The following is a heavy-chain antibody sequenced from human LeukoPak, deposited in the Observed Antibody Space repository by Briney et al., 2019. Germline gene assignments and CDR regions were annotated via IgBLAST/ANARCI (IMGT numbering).Heavy chain of an antibody. Sequence: GGSLRLSCSASGFTFSSYDMHWVRQATGKGLEWVSAIGTAGDTYYPGSVKGRFTISRENAKNSLYLQMNSLRAGDTAVYYCARRLGYCSGGSCYSDYYGMDVWGQGTTVTVSS. D-gene: IGHD2-15*01. V-gene: IGHV3-13*04. CDR3: ARRLGYCSGGSCYSDYYGMDV. CDR1: GFTFSSYD. J-gene: IGHJ6*02. CDR2: IGTAGDT.